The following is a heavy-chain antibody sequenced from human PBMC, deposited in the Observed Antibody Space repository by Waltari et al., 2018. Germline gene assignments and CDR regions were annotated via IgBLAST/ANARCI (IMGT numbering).Heavy chain of an antibody. V-gene: IGHV1-8*03. D-gene: IGHD5-12*01. CDR2: MNPNSGNT. Sequence: QVQLVQSGAEVKKPGASVKVSCKASGYTFTSYDITSVRETTGQGLEWRGWMNPNSGNTGYAQKFQGRVTITRNTSISTAYMELSSLRSEDTAVYYCARVIGYAPYNWFDPWGQGTLVTVSS. CDR1: GYTFTSYD. CDR3: ARVIGYAPYNWFDP. J-gene: IGHJ5*02.